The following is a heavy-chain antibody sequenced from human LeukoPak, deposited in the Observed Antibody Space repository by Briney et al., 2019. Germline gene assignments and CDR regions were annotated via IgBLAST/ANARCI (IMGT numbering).Heavy chain of an antibody. D-gene: IGHD2-2*01. CDR3: ARGPQYCSSSSCPTYNWLDP. V-gene: IGHV4-59*01. Sequence: PSETLSLTCTVSGGSISSYYWSWIRQPPGKGLEWIGYIYYSGSTNYNPSLKSRVTISVDTSKNQFSLKLSSVTAADTAVYYCARGPQYCSSSSCPTYNWLDPWGQGTLVTVSS. CDR1: GGSISSYY. J-gene: IGHJ5*02. CDR2: IYYSGST.